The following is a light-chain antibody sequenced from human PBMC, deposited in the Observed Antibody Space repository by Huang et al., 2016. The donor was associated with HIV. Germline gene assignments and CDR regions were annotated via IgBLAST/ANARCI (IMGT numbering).Light chain of an antibody. CDR2: AAS. Sequence: DIQLTQSPSSLSASVGDRVTITCRASQNLNSVLNWYKQTPGKSPNLLIYAASSLQSGVPSRFIGSGSGTDFTLTISGLQPVDLGTYYCQQSYNTSWTFGQGTTVEIK. J-gene: IGKJ1*01. V-gene: IGKV1-39*01. CDR1: QNLNSV. CDR3: QQSYNTSWT.